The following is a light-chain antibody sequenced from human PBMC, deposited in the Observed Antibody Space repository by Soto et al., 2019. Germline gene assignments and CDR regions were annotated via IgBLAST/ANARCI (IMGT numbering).Light chain of an antibody. CDR1: SSDVGGYNF. CDR3: SSYAGSNNVL. V-gene: IGLV2-8*01. Sequence: QSALTQPPSASGSPGQSVTISCTGTSSDVGGYNFVSWYQQHPGKAPKVMIYEVTQRPSGVPDRFSGSKSGNTASLTVSGLQAEDGADYYCSSYAGSNNVLFGGGTKLTVL. CDR2: EVT. J-gene: IGLJ2*01.